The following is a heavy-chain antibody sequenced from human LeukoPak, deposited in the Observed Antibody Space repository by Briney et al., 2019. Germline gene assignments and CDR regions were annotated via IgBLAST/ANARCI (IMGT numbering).Heavy chain of an antibody. CDR1: GGSISSYY. J-gene: IGHJ5*02. D-gene: IGHD5-18*01. CDR2: IYYSRST. CDR3: ARGGYSYGYHNWFDP. V-gene: IGHV4-59*01. Sequence: SETLSLTCTVSGGSISSYYWSWIRQPPGKGLEWIGYIYYSRSTNYNPSLKSRVTISVDTSKNQFSLKLSSVTAADTAVYYCARGGYSYGYHNWFDPWGQGTLVTVSS.